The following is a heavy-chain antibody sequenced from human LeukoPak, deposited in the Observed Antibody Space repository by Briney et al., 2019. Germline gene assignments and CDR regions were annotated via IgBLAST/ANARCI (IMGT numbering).Heavy chain of an antibody. J-gene: IGHJ4*02. CDR3: ARDPFPGGALLF. D-gene: IGHD2-8*02. CDR2: INWNGGST. Sequence: GGSLRLSCAASGFTFDDYGMSWVRQAPGKGLEWVSGINWNGGSTAYADSVQGRFTISRDNAKNSLYLQMNSLRAEDTAVYYCARDPFPGGALLFWGQGTLVTVSS. V-gene: IGHV3-20*04. CDR1: GFTFDDYG.